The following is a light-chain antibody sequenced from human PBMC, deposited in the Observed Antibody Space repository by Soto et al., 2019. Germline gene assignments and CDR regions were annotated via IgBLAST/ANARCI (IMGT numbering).Light chain of an antibody. J-gene: IGKJ5*01. Sequence: EIVLTQSPATLSLSPGERATLSCRASQSVSSYLAWYQQKPGQAPRLLIYDASNRATGIPARFSGSGSGTDFTLTISSLEPEDFAVYYCQQRSNWPSTCGQGPRLEIK. CDR1: QSVSSY. CDR2: DAS. CDR3: QQRSNWPST. V-gene: IGKV3-11*01.